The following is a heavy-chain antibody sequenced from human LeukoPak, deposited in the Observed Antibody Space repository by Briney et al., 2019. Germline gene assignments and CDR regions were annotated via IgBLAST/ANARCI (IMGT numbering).Heavy chain of an antibody. J-gene: IGHJ4*02. V-gene: IGHV3-23*01. CDR2: MSGSGGST. CDR1: GFTFSSYA. D-gene: IGHD2-2*01. Sequence: QPGGSLRLSCAASGFTFSSYAMNWVRQAPGKGLEWVSVMSGSGGSTYYADSVKGRFTISRDNSKNTLYLQMNSLRAEDTAVYYCAKAGCTSATCYVNCWGQGTLVTVSS. CDR3: AKAGCTSATCYVNC.